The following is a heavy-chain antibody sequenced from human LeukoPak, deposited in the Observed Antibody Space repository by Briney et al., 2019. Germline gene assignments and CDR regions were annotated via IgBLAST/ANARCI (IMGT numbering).Heavy chain of an antibody. J-gene: IGHJ3*02. CDR3: ASHSSSLAFDI. CDR1: GGTFSSYT. Sequence: GSSVKVSCKASGGTFSSYTISWVRQAPGQGLEWMGRIIPILGIANYAQKFQGRVTITADKSTSTAYMELSSLRSEDTAVYYCASHSSSLAFDIWGQGTMVTVSS. CDR2: IIPILGIA. D-gene: IGHD6-13*01. V-gene: IGHV1-69*02.